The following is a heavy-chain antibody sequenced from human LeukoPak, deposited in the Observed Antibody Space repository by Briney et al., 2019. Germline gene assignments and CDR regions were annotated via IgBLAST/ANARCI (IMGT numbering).Heavy chain of an antibody. J-gene: IGHJ1*01. CDR2: IYWDDDK. CDR3: AHRLEYSSSSDEPVLYFQH. D-gene: IGHD6-6*01. V-gene: IGHV2-5*02. Sequence: ESGPTLVNPTQTLTLTCTFSGFSLSTSGVGVGWIRQPPGKALEWLALIYWDDDKRYSPSLKSRLTITKDTSKNQVVLTMTNMDPVDTATYYCAHRLEYSSSSDEPVLYFQHWGQGTLVTVSS. CDR1: GFSLSTSGVG.